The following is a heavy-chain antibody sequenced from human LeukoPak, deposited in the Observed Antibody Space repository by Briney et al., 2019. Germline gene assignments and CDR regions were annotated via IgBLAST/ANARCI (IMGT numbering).Heavy chain of an antibody. CDR1: GGSISSYY. D-gene: IGHD5-18*01. J-gene: IGHJ4*02. V-gene: IGHV4-59*01. CDR3: ARDTAMVLVNYFDY. Sequence: KSSETLSLTCTVSGGSISSYYWNWIRQPPGKGLEWIGYIYYSGSTNYNPSLKSRVTISVDTSKNQFSLKLSSVTAADTAVYYCARDTAMVLVNYFDYWGQGTLVTVSS. CDR2: IYYSGST.